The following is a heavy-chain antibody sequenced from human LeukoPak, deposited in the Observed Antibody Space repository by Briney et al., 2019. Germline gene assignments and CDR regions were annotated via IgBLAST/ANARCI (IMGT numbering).Heavy chain of an antibody. J-gene: IGHJ6*02. D-gene: IGHD6-6*01. V-gene: IGHV1-2*02. CDR2: INPNTGGT. CDR3: ARRGVGVSSSAKLLVYYYYGMDV. Sequence: GASVTVSCKASGFIFTGYYMHWVRQAPGQGLEWMGWINPNTGGTNYAQKFQGSVTMTRDTSISTAYMELRSLRSDDTAVYYCARRGVGVSSSAKLLVYYYYGMDVWGQGTTVTVSS. CDR1: GFIFTGYY.